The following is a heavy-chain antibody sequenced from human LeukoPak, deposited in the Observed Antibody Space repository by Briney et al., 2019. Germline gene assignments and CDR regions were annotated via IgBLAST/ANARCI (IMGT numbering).Heavy chain of an antibody. J-gene: IGHJ1*01. V-gene: IGHV3-23*01. CDR3: ALIVVVVAAKKQYFQH. D-gene: IGHD2-15*01. CDR2: ISGSGGST. CDR1: GFTFSSYA. Sequence: GGSLRLSCAASGFTFSSYAMSWVRQAPGKGLGWVSAISGSGGSTYYADSVKGRFTISRDNSKNTLYLQMNSLRAEDTAVYYCALIVVVVAAKKQYFQHWGQGTLVTVSS.